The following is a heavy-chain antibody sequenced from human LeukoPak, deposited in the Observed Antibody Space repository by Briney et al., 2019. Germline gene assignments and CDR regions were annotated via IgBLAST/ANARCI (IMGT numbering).Heavy chain of an antibody. CDR1: GFAFGSYA. J-gene: IGHJ3*01. CDR2: ISGSDDST. Sequence: GGPLRLSCAASGFAFGSYAMGWVRQAPGKGLEWVSAISGSDDSTYYADSVKGRFTTSRDKSKNTLYLQMNSLRAEDTAVYYCSKQVDFDPADALDVWGQGTMVTVSS. D-gene: IGHD3-9*01. V-gene: IGHV3-23*01. CDR3: SKQVDFDPADALDV.